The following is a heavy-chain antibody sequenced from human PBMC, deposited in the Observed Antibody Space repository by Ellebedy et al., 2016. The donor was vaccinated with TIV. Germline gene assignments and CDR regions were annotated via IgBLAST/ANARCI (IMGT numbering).Heavy chain of an antibody. CDR1: GFTFSSYA. CDR3: ARWYDWGGSDY. V-gene: IGHV3-30*04. D-gene: IGHD3-16*01. CDR2: ISYDGSNK. Sequence: GESLKISXAASGFTFSSYAMHWVRQAPGKGLEWVAVISYDGSNKYYADSVKGRFTISRDNSKNTLYLQMNSLRAEDTAVYYCARWYDWGGSDYWGQGTLVTVSS. J-gene: IGHJ4*02.